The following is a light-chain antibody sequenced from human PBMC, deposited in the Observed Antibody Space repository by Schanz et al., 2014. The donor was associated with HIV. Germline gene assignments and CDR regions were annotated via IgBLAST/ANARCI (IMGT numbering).Light chain of an antibody. V-gene: IGKV3-20*01. CDR2: GAS. J-gene: IGKJ5*01. CDR1: QSVSSN. CDR3: QQYGSSPPIT. Sequence: EIVMTQSPATLSVSPGERATLSCRASQSVSSNLAWYQQKPGQAPRLLIFGASNRAAGIPDRFSGGESGTDFTLTISRVEPEDYAVYFCQQYGSSPPITFGQGTRLEIK.